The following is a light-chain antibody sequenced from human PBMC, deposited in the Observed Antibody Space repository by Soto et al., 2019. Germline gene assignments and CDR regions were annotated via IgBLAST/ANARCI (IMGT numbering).Light chain of an antibody. V-gene: IGKV1-39*01. CDR3: QQSYSNPRT. CDR1: QSISSY. J-gene: IGKJ4*01. CDR2: AAS. Sequence: DIQITQSPSSLSASVGDRVTITCRASQSISSYLNWYQQTKGKAPKLLIYAASSLQSGVPSRFSGSGSGTDFTLPISSLQPEDFATYYCQQSYSNPRTFGGGTKVDIK.